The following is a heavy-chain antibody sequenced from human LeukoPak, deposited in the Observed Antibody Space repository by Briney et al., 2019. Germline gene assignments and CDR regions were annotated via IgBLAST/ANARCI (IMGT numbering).Heavy chain of an antibody. CDR2: INPNSGGT. D-gene: IGHD2-2*01. J-gene: IGHJ5*02. CDR1: GYTFTGYY. Sequence: GASVKVSCKASGYTFTGYYMHWVRQAPGQGLEWMGRINPNSGGTNYAQKFQGRVTMTRDTSISTAYMELSRLRSDDTAVYYCARDFTEYQLLDWFDPWGQGTLVTVSS. CDR3: ARDFTEYQLLDWFDP. V-gene: IGHV1-2*06.